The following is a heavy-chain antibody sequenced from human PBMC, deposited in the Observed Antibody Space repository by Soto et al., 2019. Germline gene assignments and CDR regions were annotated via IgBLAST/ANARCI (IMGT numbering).Heavy chain of an antibody. CDR1: GGSISSNNC. J-gene: IGHJ5*02. D-gene: IGHD2-2*01. Sequence: PSETLSLTCAVSGGSISSNNCWGWIRQPPGKGLEWIGSIFYSGSTYYNPSLKSRVTISVDRSKNQFSLKLSSVTAADTAVYYCARVPDRWGQGTLVTVLL. V-gene: IGHV4-39*07. CDR3: ARVPDR. CDR2: IFYSGST.